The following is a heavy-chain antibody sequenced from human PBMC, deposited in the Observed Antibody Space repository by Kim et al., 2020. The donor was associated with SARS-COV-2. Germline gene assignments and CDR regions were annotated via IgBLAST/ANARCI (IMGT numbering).Heavy chain of an antibody. D-gene: IGHD1-1*01. J-gene: IGHJ3*02. CDR2: INPSGGST. CDR1: GYTFTSYY. CDR3: ARDKVLGGTTDGGAFDI. V-gene: IGHV1-46*01. Sequence: ASVKVSCKASGYTFTSYYMHWVRQAPGQGLEWMGIINPSGGSTSYAQKFQGRVTMTRDTSTSTVYMELSSLRSEDTAVYYCARDKVLGGTTDGGAFDIWGQGTMVTGSS.